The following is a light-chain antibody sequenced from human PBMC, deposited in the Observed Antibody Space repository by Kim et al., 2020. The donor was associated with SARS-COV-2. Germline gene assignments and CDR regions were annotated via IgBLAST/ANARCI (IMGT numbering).Light chain of an antibody. CDR3: QQYDNLPYS. J-gene: IGKJ2*03. Sequence: SASVGDRVTITCQATQDISNYLNWYQQKPGKAPKLLIYDASNLETGVPSRFSGGGSGTDFTFTISSLQPEDIATYYCQQYDNLPYSFGQGTKLEI. V-gene: IGKV1-33*01. CDR2: DAS. CDR1: QDISNY.